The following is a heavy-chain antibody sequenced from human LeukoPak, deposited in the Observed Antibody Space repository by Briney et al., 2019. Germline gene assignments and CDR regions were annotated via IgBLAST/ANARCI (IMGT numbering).Heavy chain of an antibody. D-gene: IGHD4-23*01. CDR2: IYTSGST. Sequence: SETQSLTCPVAAGSISSGSYYWSWIRQPAGKGLEWIGRIYTSGSTNYNPSLKSRVTISVDTSKNQFSLKLSSVTAADTAVYYCARVRYGGNLGPAFDIWGQGTMVTVSS. CDR1: AGSISSGSYY. V-gene: IGHV4-61*02. J-gene: IGHJ3*02. CDR3: ARVRYGGNLGPAFDI.